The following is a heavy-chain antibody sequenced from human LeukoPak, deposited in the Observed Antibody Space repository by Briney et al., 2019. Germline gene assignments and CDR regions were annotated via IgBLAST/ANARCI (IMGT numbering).Heavy chain of an antibody. V-gene: IGHV3-53*01. CDR2: IYSDRST. CDR1: GFTISNNY. Sequence: GGSLRLSCTASGFTISNNYMSWVRQAPGKGLEWVSIIYSDRSTYYPESVKGRFTITRDDSKNTLFLQMDSLRVEDTAMYYCARDSAFSSYSNWGQGALVTVSS. J-gene: IGHJ1*01. CDR3: ARDSAFSSYSN. D-gene: IGHD2-15*01.